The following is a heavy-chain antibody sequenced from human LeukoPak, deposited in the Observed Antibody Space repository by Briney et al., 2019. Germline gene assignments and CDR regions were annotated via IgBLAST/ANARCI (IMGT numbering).Heavy chain of an antibody. CDR3: AKAHSSGWTTRYFDC. CDR2: IDYGSGGS. CDR1: GFTFSSYA. J-gene: IGHJ4*02. D-gene: IGHD6-19*01. V-gene: IGHV3-23*01. Sequence: GGSLRLSCAASGFTFSSYAMGWVRQAPGKGLEWVSLIDYGSGGSHDADSVKGRFTISRDNSKNTLYLQMNSLRAEDTAIYYCAKAHSSGWTTRYFDCWGQGALVTVSS.